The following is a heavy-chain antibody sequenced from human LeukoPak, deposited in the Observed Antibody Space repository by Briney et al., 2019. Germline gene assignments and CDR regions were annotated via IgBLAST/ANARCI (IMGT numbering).Heavy chain of an antibody. J-gene: IGHJ4*02. CDR2: ISYDGSNK. D-gene: IGHD5-18*01. V-gene: IGHV3-30-3*01. CDR3: ARGLGYSYGHGTH. CDR1: GFTFSSYA. Sequence: GRSLRLSCAASGFTFSSYAMHWVRQAPGKGLEWVAVISYDGSNKYYADSVKGRFTISRDNSKNTLYLQMNSLRAEDTAVYYCARGLGYSYGHGTHWGQGTLVTVSS.